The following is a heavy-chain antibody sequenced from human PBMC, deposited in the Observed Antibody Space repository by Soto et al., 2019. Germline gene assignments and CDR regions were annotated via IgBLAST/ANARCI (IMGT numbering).Heavy chain of an antibody. CDR2: IYATGTT. J-gene: IGHJ5*02. Sequence: SETLSLTCTVSGACISGFYWSWIRKSAGKGLEWMGRIYATGTTDYNPSLKRRVMMSVDTSKKQFSMKLRSVTAADTAVYYCGRDGTKPLRDWFDHWGQGISVTVSS. V-gene: IGHV4-4*07. CDR3: GRDGTKPLRDWFDH. CDR1: GACISGFY. D-gene: IGHD3-16*01.